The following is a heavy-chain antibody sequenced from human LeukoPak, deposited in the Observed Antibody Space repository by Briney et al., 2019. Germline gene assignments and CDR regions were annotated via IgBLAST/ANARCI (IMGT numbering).Heavy chain of an antibody. CDR1: GGSISIYY. CDR2: IYTSGNS. D-gene: IGHD5-18*01. CDR3: AREERGSSYGWAFDI. Sequence: PSETLSLTCTVSGGSISIYYWNWIRQPAGKGLEWIGRIYTSGNSNYNPSLKSRVTISVDASKNQFSLKLSSVTAADTALYYCAREERGSSYGWAFDIWGQGTMFTVSS. V-gene: IGHV4-4*07. J-gene: IGHJ3*02.